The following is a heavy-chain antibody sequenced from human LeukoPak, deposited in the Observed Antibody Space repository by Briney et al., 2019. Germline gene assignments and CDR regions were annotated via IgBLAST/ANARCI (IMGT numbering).Heavy chain of an antibody. CDR1: GFTFSSYA. CDR3: AKRPRIASTGTGDWFDP. Sequence: PGGSLRLSCAASGFTFSSYAMSWVRQAPGKGLEWVSAISGTGGTTYYTDSVKGRFTISRDNSKNTLYLQMNSLGVEDTAVYYCAKRPRIASTGTGDWFDPWGPGTLVTVSS. D-gene: IGHD6-13*01. V-gene: IGHV3-23*01. CDR2: ISGTGGTT. J-gene: IGHJ5*02.